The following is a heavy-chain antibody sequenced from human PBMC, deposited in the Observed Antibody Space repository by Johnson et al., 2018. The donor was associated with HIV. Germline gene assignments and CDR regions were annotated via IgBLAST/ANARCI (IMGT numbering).Heavy chain of an antibody. CDR1: GFTFSSNY. D-gene: IGHD4-17*01. Sequence: VQVVESGGGVVQPGRSLRLSCAASGFTFSSNYMSWVRQAPGKGLEWVSGITWNGGSTGYADSVKGRFTISRDNATNSLYLQMNSLRAEDTALYYCARYSGGDYPTGKTDAFDIWGQGTMVTVSS. J-gene: IGHJ3*02. CDR2: ITWNGGST. V-gene: IGHV3-20*04. CDR3: ARYSGGDYPTGKTDAFDI.